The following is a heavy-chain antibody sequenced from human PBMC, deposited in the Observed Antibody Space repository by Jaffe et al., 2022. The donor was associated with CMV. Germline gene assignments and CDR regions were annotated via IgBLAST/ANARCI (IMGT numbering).Heavy chain of an antibody. D-gene: IGHD4-17*01. CDR2: IWYDGSNK. J-gene: IGHJ4*02. CDR1: GFTFSSYG. V-gene: IGHV3-33*08. Sequence: QVQLVESGGGVVQPGRSLRLSCAASGFTFSSYGMHWVRQAPGKGLEWVAVIWYDGSNKYYADSVKGRFTISRDNSKNTLYLQMNSLRAEDTAVYYCARESYIGDPYYFDYWGQGTLVTVSS. CDR3: ARESYIGDPYYFDY.